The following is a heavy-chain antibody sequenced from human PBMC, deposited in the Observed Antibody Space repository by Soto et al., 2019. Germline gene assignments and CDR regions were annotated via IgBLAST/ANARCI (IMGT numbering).Heavy chain of an antibody. Sequence: GGSLRLSCAASGFTFSSYAMSWVRQAPGKGLEWVSAISGSGGSTYYADSVKGRFTISRDNSKNTLYLQMNSLRAEDTAVYYCAKDLVGYYDRSGYHDYWGQGTLVTVSS. CDR2: ISGSGGST. J-gene: IGHJ4*02. V-gene: IGHV3-23*01. CDR1: GFTFSSYA. D-gene: IGHD3-22*01. CDR3: AKDLVGYYDRSGYHDY.